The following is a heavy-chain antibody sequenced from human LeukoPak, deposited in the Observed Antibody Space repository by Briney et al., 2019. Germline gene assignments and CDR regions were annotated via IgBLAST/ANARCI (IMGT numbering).Heavy chain of an antibody. CDR2: INPNSGGT. Sequence: GASVKVSCKASGYTFTGYYMHWVRQAPGQGLEWMGWINPNSGGTNYAQKFQGRVTMTRDTSISTAYMELSRLRSDDTAVYYCARGTLIVVVPHWYFDLWGRGTLVTVSS. CDR1: GYTFTGYY. D-gene: IGHD3-22*01. CDR3: ARGTLIVVVPHWYFDL. V-gene: IGHV1-2*02. J-gene: IGHJ2*01.